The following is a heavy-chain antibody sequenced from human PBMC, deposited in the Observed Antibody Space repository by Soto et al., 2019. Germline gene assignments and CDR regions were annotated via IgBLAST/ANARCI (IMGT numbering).Heavy chain of an antibody. J-gene: IGHJ3*02. CDR3: ARGSGSREDAFDI. Sequence: QVQLQQWGAGLLKPSETLSLTCAVYGGSFSGYYWSWIRQPPGKGLEWIGEINHSGSTNYNPSLKSRVTISVDTSTNQFSLKLSSVTAADTAVYYCARGSGSREDAFDIWGQGTMVTVSS. D-gene: IGHD1-26*01. CDR1: GGSFSGYY. V-gene: IGHV4-34*01. CDR2: INHSGST.